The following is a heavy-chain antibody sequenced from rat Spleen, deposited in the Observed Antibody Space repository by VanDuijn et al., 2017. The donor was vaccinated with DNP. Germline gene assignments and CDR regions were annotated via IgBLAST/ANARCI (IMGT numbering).Heavy chain of an antibody. V-gene: IGHV5-7*01. CDR3: ARPDY. CDR1: GFIFSDYN. J-gene: IGHJ2*01. CDR2: ISYDGDSS. Sequence: EVQLVASGGALVQPGRSLKLSCVGSGFIFSDYNMAWVRQTPKKGLGWVATISYDGDSSKYRESVKGRFTVSRDNARSTLYLQMDSLRSENTATYYCARPDYWGQGVMVTVSS.